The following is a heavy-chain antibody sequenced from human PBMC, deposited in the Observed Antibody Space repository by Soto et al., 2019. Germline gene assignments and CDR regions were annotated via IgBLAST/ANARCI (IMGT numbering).Heavy chain of an antibody. CDR1: GGPISSYY. J-gene: IGHJ4*02. CDR3: ARVAWNQGPFDY. CDR2: IYTSGST. Sequence: ETLALTCTGSGGPISSYYWGWIRQPAGKGLEWIGRIYTSGSTNYNPSLKSRVTMSVDTSKNQFSLKLSSVTAADTAVYYCARVAWNQGPFDYWGQGTLVTVSS. V-gene: IGHV4-4*07. D-gene: IGHD1-1*01.